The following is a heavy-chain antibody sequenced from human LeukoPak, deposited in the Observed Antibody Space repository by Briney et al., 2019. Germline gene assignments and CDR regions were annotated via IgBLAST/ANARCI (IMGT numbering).Heavy chain of an antibody. CDR2: IYYSGST. D-gene: IGHD3-10*01. V-gene: IGHV4-59*01. J-gene: IGHJ3*02. CDR1: GGSISSYY. Sequence: SETMSLTSTVSGGSISSYYGSWIRQPPGKGLEWIGYIYYSGSTNYNPSLKSQATKSVNPSKNQLSLKLSSVTATDTAVYYCARGWYGSGSYFDIWGQGTMVTVSS. CDR3: ARGWYGSGSYFDI.